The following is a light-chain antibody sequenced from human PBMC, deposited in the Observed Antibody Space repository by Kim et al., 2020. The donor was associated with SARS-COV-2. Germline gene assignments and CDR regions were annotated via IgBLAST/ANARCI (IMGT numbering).Light chain of an antibody. Sequence: IQLTQSPSTLSASVGDRVTITCRASQSISGWLAWYQQKPGKAPEPLIYKTSILERGVPSRFSGSGSGTDFTLTISSLQPDEFATYYCLRYNNYPYTFGLGTKLEI. CDR2: KTS. CDR1: QSISGW. CDR3: LRYNNYPYT. J-gene: IGKJ2*01. V-gene: IGKV1-5*03.